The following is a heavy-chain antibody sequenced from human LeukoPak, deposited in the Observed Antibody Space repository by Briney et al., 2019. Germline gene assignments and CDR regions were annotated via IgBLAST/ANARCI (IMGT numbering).Heavy chain of an antibody. Sequence: SETLSLTCAVYGGSFSGYYWSWIRQPPGKGLEWIGEINHSGSTNYNPSLKSRVTISVDTSKNQFSLKLSSVTAADTAVYYCARDYDSSGYDSPGDYWGQGTLVTVSS. V-gene: IGHV4-34*01. CDR2: INHSGST. D-gene: IGHD3-22*01. CDR1: GGSFSGYY. J-gene: IGHJ4*02. CDR3: ARDYDSSGYDSPGDY.